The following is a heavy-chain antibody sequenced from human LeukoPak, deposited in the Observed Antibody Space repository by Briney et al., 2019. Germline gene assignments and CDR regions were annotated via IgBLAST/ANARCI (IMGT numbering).Heavy chain of an antibody. CDR2: VYYSGST. D-gene: IGHD6-19*01. CDR1: GGSISSCY. J-gene: IGHJ3*02. CDR3: ARHWLTDPFDI. V-gene: IGHV4-59*08. Sequence: SETLSLTCTVSGGSISSCYWSWIRQPPGKGLEWIGYVYYSGSTNYNPSLKSRVTMSVDTSKNQFSLKLSSVTAADTAVYYCARHWLTDPFDIWGQGTMVTVSS.